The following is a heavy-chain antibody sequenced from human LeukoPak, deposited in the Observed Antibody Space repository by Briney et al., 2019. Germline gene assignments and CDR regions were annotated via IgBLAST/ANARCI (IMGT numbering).Heavy chain of an antibody. D-gene: IGHD6-19*01. CDR1: GFTFSSYS. CDR3: ARDRGLSDGPAV. Sequence: GGSLRLSCAASGFTFSSYSMNWVRQAPGKGLEWVSSISSSSSYIYYADSVKGRFTISRDNAKSSLYLQMNSLRAEDTAVYYCARDRGLSDGPAVGGQGTLVTVSS. V-gene: IGHV3-21*01. CDR2: ISSSSSYI. J-gene: IGHJ4*02.